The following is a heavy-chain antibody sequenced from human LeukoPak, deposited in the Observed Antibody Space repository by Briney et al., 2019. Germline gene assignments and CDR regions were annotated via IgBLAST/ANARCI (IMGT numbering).Heavy chain of an antibody. CDR3: AKDMSELAAAGLFGH. Sequence: GGSLRLSCAASGFTFDDYAMHWVRQAPGKGLEWVSGISWNSGSIGYADSVKGRFTISRDNAKNSLYLQMNSLRAEDTALYYCAKDMSELAAAGLFGHWGQGTLVTVSS. CDR2: ISWNSGSI. J-gene: IGHJ4*02. D-gene: IGHD6-13*01. CDR1: GFTFDDYA. V-gene: IGHV3-9*01.